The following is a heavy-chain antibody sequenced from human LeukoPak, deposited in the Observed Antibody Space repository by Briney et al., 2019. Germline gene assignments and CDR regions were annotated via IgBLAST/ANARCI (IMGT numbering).Heavy chain of an antibody. CDR2: ITSSSSYI. D-gene: IGHD5-12*01. V-gene: IGHV3-21*01. CDR3: ARDGYSGYDPFDY. Sequence: PGGSLRLSCAASGFTFSSYNMNWVRQAPGKGPEWVSSITSSSSYIYYADSVKGRFTISRDNSKNTLYLQMNSLRAEDTAVYYCARDGYSGYDPFDYWGQGTLVTVSS. CDR1: GFTFSSYN. J-gene: IGHJ4*02.